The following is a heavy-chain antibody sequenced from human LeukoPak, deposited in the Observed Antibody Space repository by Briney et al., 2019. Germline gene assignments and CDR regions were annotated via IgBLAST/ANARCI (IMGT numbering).Heavy chain of an antibody. CDR3: ARADYYDSSGYFDY. CDR1: GFSFSSYW. CDR2: IKEDGSEK. J-gene: IGHJ4*02. D-gene: IGHD3-22*01. Sequence: GGSLRLSCAASGFSFSSYWMSWVRQAPGKGLEWVANIKEDGSEKNYVDSVKGRFTISRDNAKNSLYLQMNSLRAEDTAVYYCARADYYDSSGYFDYWGQGTLVTVSS. V-gene: IGHV3-7*01.